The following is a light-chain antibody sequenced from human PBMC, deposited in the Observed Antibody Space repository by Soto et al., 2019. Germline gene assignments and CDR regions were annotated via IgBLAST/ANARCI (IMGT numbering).Light chain of an antibody. CDR3: CSYTSGTSV. CDR2: EVT. CDR1: STDVNGRNY. V-gene: IGLV2-14*01. J-gene: IGLJ1*01. Sequence: QSALTQPASVSGSPGQSITISCTGTSTDVNGRNYVSWYQQHPGKAPKVIIYEVTNRPSGISHRFSGSKSGNTASLTISGLQAEDEADYYCCSYTSGTSVVGTGTKLTVL.